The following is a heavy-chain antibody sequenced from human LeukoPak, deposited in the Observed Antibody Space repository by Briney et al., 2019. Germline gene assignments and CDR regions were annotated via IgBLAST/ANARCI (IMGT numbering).Heavy chain of an antibody. Sequence: GGSLRLSCAASGFTFSSYWMSWLRQAPGKGLEWVANIKYDEIEKYHVDSVKGRFTISRDNTKNSLYLQMNSLRVEDTAVYYCARDTGALVTHFDYWGQGTLVTVSS. D-gene: IGHD5-18*01. J-gene: IGHJ4*02. CDR1: GFTFSSYW. CDR3: ARDTGALVTHFDY. V-gene: IGHV3-7*03. CDR2: IKYDEIEK.